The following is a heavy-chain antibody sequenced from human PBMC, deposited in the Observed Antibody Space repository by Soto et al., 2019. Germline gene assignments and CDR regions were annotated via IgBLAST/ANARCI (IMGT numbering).Heavy chain of an antibody. CDR1: GFTLSGYA. J-gene: IGHJ6*03. CDR2: ISSNGVGT. CDR3: ARRSRPDFYYMDV. V-gene: IGHV3-64*01. D-gene: IGHD6-6*01. Sequence: EVQLAESGGGLAQPGGSLRLSCAASGFTLSGYAMDWVRQAPGKGLEYVSGISSNGVGTYYAYSVQGRFTISRDNSNNTVYLQMVSLRPEDMAVYYCARRSRPDFYYMDVCGKGTTVTVSS.